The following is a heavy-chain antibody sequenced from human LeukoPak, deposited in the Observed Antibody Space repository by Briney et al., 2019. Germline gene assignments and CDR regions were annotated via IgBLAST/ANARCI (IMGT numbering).Heavy chain of an antibody. V-gene: IGHV3-53*01. J-gene: IGHJ4*02. CDR3: ARDRLSSGWSFDY. CDR1: GFTVSSNY. CDR2: IYSGGST. D-gene: IGHD6-19*01. Sequence: GGSPRLSCAASGFTVSSNYMSWVRQAPGKGLEWVSVIYSGGSTYYADSVKGRFTISRDNSKNTLYLQMNSLRAEDTAVYYCARDRLSSGWSFDYWGQGTLVTVSS.